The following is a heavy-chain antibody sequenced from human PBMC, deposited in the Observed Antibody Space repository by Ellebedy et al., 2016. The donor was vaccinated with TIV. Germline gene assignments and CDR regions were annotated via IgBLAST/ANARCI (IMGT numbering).Heavy chain of an antibody. CDR3: AKVCDDFGDDCLDY. Sequence: PGGSLRLSCAASGFTFTSYGIHWVRQAPGTGLEWVAFIRFDGGDKYYADSVKGRFTIFRDDSKNTLSLQMNSLRAEDAAVYYCAKVCDDFGDDCLDYWGQGALVTVSS. CDR2: IRFDGGDK. J-gene: IGHJ4*02. D-gene: IGHD4-17*01. CDR1: GFTFTSYG. V-gene: IGHV3-30*02.